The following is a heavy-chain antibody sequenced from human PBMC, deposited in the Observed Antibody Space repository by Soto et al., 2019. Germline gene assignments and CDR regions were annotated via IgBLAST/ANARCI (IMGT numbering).Heavy chain of an antibody. CDR1: GFTVSNNY. J-gene: IGHJ4*02. V-gene: IGHV3-66*01. D-gene: IGHD1-1*01. CDR3: ARDGTYNWV. CDR2: IYSGGAT. Sequence: VQLVESGGGLVLSGGSLRLSCAAYGFTVSNNYMRWVRQAPGKGLEWVSLIYSGGATYYADSVKGRFTISRDNSKNTLYLQMNSLRDEDTAVYYCARDGTYNWVGGQGILVTVSS.